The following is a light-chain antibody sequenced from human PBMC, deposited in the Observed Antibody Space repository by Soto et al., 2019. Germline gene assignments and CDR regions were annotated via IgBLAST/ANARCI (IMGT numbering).Light chain of an antibody. Sequence: QSALTQPASVSVSPGQSITISCTGTSSDVGGYNYVSWYQQHPGKAPKLMIYDVSNRPSGFSNRFSGSKSGNTASLTISGLQSEDESDYYCSSYTSSSTYVFGTGTKLTVL. CDR1: SSDVGGYNY. J-gene: IGLJ1*01. V-gene: IGLV2-14*03. CDR3: SSYTSSSTYV. CDR2: DVS.